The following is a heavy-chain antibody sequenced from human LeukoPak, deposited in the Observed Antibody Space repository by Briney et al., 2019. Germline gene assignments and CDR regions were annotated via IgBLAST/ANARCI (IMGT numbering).Heavy chain of an antibody. CDR2: ISGSGGST. V-gene: IGHV3-23*01. Sequence: GGSLRLSCAASGFTFSSYSMNWVRQAPGKGLEWVSAISGSGGSTYYADSVKGRFTISRDNSKNTLYLQMNSLRAEDTAVYYCAKARSYGFLGYFDYWGQGTLVTVXS. J-gene: IGHJ4*02. D-gene: IGHD5-18*01. CDR1: GFTFSSYS. CDR3: AKARSYGFLGYFDY.